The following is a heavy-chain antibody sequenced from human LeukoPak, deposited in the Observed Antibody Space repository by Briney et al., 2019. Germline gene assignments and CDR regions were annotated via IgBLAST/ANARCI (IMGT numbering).Heavy chain of an antibody. J-gene: IGHJ4*02. CDR1: GGSFSGYY. CDR2: IYTSGSS. Sequence: NPSETLSLTCAVYGGSFSGYYWSWIRQPAGKGLEWIGRIYTSGSSNYNPSLQSRVTMSVDTSKNQFSLKLSSVTAADTAVYYCARANYYYDRGGYYYYFDYWGQGTLVTVSS. CDR3: ARANYYYDRGGYYYYFDY. V-gene: IGHV4-59*10. D-gene: IGHD3-22*01.